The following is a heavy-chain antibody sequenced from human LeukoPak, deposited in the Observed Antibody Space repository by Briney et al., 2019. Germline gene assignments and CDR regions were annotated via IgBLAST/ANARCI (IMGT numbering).Heavy chain of an antibody. Sequence: GASVKVSCKASGYSFINYGISWVRQAPGQGLEWMGRINPNSGGTNYAQKFQGRVTMTRDTSISTAYMELSRLRSDDTAVYYCAREPYDSSGYYYVYWGQGTLVTVSS. D-gene: IGHD3-22*01. CDR2: INPNSGGT. CDR3: AREPYDSSGYYYVY. J-gene: IGHJ4*02. CDR1: GYSFINYG. V-gene: IGHV1-2*06.